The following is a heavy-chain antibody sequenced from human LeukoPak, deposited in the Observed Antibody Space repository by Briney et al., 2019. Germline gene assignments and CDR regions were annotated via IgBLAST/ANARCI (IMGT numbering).Heavy chain of an antibody. J-gene: IGHJ4*02. V-gene: IGHV3-74*01. CDR3: TRGTSRSPIDY. CDR1: GFTFSSSW. CDR2: INSDGSST. D-gene: IGHD6-6*01. Sequence: GSLRLSCAASGFTFSSSWMHWVRQAPGKGLVWVSQINSDGSSTSYADSVKGRFSISRDNAKNTLYLQMNSLRAEDTAVYYCTRGTSRSPIDYWGQGTLVTVSS.